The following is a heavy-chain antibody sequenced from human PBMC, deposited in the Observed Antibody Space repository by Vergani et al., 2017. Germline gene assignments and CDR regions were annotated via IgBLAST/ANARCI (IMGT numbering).Heavy chain of an antibody. J-gene: IGHJ6*02. Sequence: LEESGGGSVKPGGSLRLSCAASGFKFSDHYMSWIRQATGKGLDWVSHISPGASTVSYTDSVTGRFTVSRDNDNNSLTLDITTRRVEDTAVYYCAKNPGRSTTRHYYAMDVWGQGTTVTVSS. CDR3: AKNPGRSTTRHYYAMDV. V-gene: IGHV3-11*04. CDR2: ISPGASTV. D-gene: IGHD1-1*01. CDR1: GFKFSDHY.